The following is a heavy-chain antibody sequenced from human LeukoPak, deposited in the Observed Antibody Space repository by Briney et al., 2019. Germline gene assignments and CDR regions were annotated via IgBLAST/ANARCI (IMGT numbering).Heavy chain of an antibody. CDR1: GFTFSSNA. CDR3: VRDSGYYYFDY. V-gene: IGHV3-23*01. D-gene: IGHD3-22*01. CDR2: ISGSGGST. J-gene: IGHJ4*02. Sequence: GGSLRLSCAASGFTFSSNAMSWVRQAPGKGLEWVSAISGSGGSTYYADSVKGRFTISRDNSKNTLYLQMNSLRAEDTAVYYCVRDSGYYYFDYWGQGTLVTVSS.